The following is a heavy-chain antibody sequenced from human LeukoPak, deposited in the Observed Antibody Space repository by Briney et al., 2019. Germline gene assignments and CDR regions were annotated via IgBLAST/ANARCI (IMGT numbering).Heavy chain of an antibody. D-gene: IGHD2-2*01. V-gene: IGHV4-30-2*01. CDR3: ARAKNQLPRFDP. Sequence: SETLSLNCAVSGGSISSGGYSWRWIRQPPGKSLESIGYIYHSGSTYYNPSLNRRVTISVDRSKNQFALKLSSVTAADTAVYYCARAKNQLPRFDPWGQGTLVTVSS. J-gene: IGHJ5*02. CDR2: IYHSGST. CDR1: GGSISSGGYS.